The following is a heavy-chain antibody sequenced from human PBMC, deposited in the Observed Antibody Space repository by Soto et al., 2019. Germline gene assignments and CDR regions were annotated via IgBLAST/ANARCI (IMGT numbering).Heavy chain of an antibody. Sequence: VQLVESGGGLVQPGRSLRLSCAASGFTFEDYAMHWVRQVPGKGLEWVSGINWNSGSIGYADSVKGRFAISRDNAKNSLHLQMNSLRAEDTAFYYCVKDESINWYSGHFRHWGQGTLVTVSS. CDR1: GFTFEDYA. J-gene: IGHJ1*01. CDR2: INWNSGSI. D-gene: IGHD6-13*01. V-gene: IGHV3-9*01. CDR3: VKDESINWYSGHFRH.